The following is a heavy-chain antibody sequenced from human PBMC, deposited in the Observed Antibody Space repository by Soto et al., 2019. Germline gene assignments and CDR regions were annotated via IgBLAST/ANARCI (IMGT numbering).Heavy chain of an antibody. CDR3: ASSYGSGYRAFDY. CDR2: IIPILGIA. V-gene: IGHV1-69*02. CDR1: GGTFSSYT. J-gene: IGHJ4*02. Sequence: ASVKVSCKASGGTFSSYTISWVRQAPGQGLEWMGRIIPILGIANYAQKFQGRVTMTADKSTSTAYMELSSLRSEDTAIYYCASSYGSGYRAFDYWGQGALVTVS. D-gene: IGHD3-10*01.